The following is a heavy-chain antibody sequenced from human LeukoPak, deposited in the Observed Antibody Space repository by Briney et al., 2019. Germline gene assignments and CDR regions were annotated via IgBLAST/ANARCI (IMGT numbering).Heavy chain of an antibody. V-gene: IGHV3-30-3*01. CDR1: GFTFSSYA. D-gene: IGHD2-15*01. CDR2: ISYDGSNK. Sequence: GRSLRLSCAAPGFTFSSYAMHWVRQAPGKGLEWVAVISYDGSNKYYADSVKGRFSISRDNSKNTLYLQMNSLRAEDTAVYYCARAICSGGSCYLYDYWGQGTLVTVSS. J-gene: IGHJ4*02. CDR3: ARAICSGGSCYLYDY.